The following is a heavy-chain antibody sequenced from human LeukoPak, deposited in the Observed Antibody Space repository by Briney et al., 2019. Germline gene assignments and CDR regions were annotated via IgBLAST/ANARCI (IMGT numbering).Heavy chain of an antibody. J-gene: IGHJ4*02. CDR1: GYNFTNYG. V-gene: IGHV1-18*01. CDR2: ISAYNDNA. D-gene: IGHD7-27*01. CDR3: ARSTLGIEFDY. Sequence: ASVKVSCKASGYNFTNYGISWVRQAPGQGLEWMGWISAYNDNAHYAQGLEGRVTMTSETSTRTAYMELRSLRSDDTAVYYCARSTLGIEFDYWGQGSPVTVSS.